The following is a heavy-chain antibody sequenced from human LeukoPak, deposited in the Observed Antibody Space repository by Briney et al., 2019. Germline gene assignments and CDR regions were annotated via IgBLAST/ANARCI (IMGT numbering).Heavy chain of an antibody. Sequence: GGSLRLSCTASGFTFTNYALHWVRQAPGKGLEWVAVISYDGTNKYYADSVKGRFTISRDNSKNTLSLQMNSLRAEDTALYYCARGFVLGAAKNYFDYWGQGALVTVSS. J-gene: IGHJ4*02. CDR2: ISYDGTNK. V-gene: IGHV3-30-3*01. D-gene: IGHD2-21*02. CDR1: GFTFTNYA. CDR3: ARGFVLGAAKNYFDY.